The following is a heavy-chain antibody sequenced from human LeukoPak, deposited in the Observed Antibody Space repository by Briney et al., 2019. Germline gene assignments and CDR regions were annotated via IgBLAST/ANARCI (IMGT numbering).Heavy chain of an antibody. J-gene: IGHJ5*02. V-gene: IGHV3-23*01. CDR1: GFTFSSYA. D-gene: IGHD3-9*01. CDR3: AKHPYYDILTGYPWLDP. CDR2: ISGSGGST. Sequence: AGGSLRLSCAASGFTFSSYAMSWVRQAPGKGLEWVSAISGSGGSTYYADSVKGRFTISRDNSKNTLYLQMNSLRAEDTAVYYCAKHPYYDILTGYPWLDPWGQGTLVTVSS.